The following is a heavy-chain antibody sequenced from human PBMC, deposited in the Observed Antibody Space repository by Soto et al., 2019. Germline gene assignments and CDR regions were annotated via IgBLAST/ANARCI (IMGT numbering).Heavy chain of an antibody. Sequence: GGSLRLSCAASGFTFSSYGMHWVRQAPGKGLEWVAVIWYDGSNKYYADSVKGRFTISRDNSKNTLYLQMNSLRAEDTAVYYCARLGYCSGGSCYPSSDYWGQGTLVTVSS. CDR3: ARLGYCSGGSCYPSSDY. CDR1: GFTFSSYG. CDR2: IWYDGSNK. D-gene: IGHD2-15*01. V-gene: IGHV3-33*01. J-gene: IGHJ4*02.